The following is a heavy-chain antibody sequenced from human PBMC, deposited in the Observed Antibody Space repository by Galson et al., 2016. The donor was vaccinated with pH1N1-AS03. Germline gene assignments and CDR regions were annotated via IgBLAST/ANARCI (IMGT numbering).Heavy chain of an antibody. CDR2: IIPSLSTP. J-gene: IGHJ6*02. CDR1: GGDFRSFA. CDR3: ARFDGNFDVWRGRFYYGMDV. D-gene: IGHD3-3*01. Sequence: VKVSCKASGGDFRSFAINWMRQAPGQGLEWMGGIIPSLSTPVYAQQFQGRVSITADDSTYTVFMEVNRLTSEDTAVYYCARFDGNFDVWRGRFYYGMDVWGQGTTVKVSS. V-gene: IGHV1-69*01.